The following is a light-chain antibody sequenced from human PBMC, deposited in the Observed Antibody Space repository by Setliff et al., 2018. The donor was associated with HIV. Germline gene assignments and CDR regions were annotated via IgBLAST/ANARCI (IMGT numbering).Light chain of an antibody. CDR3: TSYTSSSTYV. V-gene: IGLV2-14*01. J-gene: IGLJ1*01. CDR1: TSDIGAFNF. CDR2: EVN. Sequence: QSALTQPASVSGPPGQSITISCTGTTSDIGAFNFVSWYQQHPGKAPKLIIYEVNYRPSGVSTRFSGSKSGNTASLTISGLQAEDEADYYCTSYTSSSTYVFGTGTKVTVL.